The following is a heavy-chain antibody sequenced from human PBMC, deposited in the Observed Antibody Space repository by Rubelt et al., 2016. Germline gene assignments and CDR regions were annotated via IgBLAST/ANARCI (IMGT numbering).Heavy chain of an antibody. CDR1: GGSISSSRYY. J-gene: IGHJ4*02. V-gene: IGHV4-39*01. CDR2: NYSGST. D-gene: IGHD2-2*01. Sequence: QLQLQESGPGLVRPSETLSLTCTVSGGSISSSRYYWGWIRQPAGQGLEWIGSNYSGSTHYNPSLKMRVTISVDTSKNQFSLKRSSVTATDTAVYYCARKATDDKWYPFDVWGQGTLVTVSS. CDR3: ARKATDDKWYPFDV.